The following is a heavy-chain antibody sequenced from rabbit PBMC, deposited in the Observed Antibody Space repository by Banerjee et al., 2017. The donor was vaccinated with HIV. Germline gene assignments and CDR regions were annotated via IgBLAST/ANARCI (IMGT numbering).Heavy chain of an antibody. CDR1: GFSFSSSYW. CDR3: ARGGDNGNGWWTRRLDL. V-gene: IGHV1S45*01. D-gene: IGHD1-1*01. CDR2: IYTTSGST. Sequence: QQQLVESGGDLVKPEGSLTLTCTASGFSFSSSYWICWVRQAPGKGLEWIACIYTTSGSTWYATWVNGRFTISRTTTTVTLQMTSLTAADTATYFCARGGDNGNGWWTRRLDLWGQGTLVTVS. J-gene: IGHJ3*01.